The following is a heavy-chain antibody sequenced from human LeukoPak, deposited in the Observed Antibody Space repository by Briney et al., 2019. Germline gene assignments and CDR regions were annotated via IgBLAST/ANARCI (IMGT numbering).Heavy chain of an antibody. CDR1: GGSISSSGYY. J-gene: IGHJ4*02. Sequence: PSETLSLTCTVSGGSISSSGYYWDWIRQPPGKGLEWIGSINQSGKTYYEPSLKSRVTISVDTSKTQFSLELRTVTAADTAVYYCARKKLVARGYFDYRGQGALVTVSS. V-gene: IGHV4-39*01. CDR2: INQSGKT. D-gene: IGHD1-1*01. CDR3: ARKKLVARGYFDY.